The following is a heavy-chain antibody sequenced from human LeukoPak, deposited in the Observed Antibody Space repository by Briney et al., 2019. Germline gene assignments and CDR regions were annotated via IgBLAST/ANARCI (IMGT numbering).Heavy chain of an antibody. CDR1: GYSISSGYY. D-gene: IGHD3-10*01. V-gene: IGHV4-38-2*02. CDR2: IYHSGST. CDR3: ARYGSGSYYRPNSFDY. J-gene: IGHJ4*02. Sequence: SETLSLTCTVSGYSISSGYYWGWIRQPPGKGLEWIGSIYHSGSTYYNPSLKSRVTISVDTSKNPFSLKLSSVTAADTAVYYCARYGSGSYYRPNSFDYWGQGTLVTVSS.